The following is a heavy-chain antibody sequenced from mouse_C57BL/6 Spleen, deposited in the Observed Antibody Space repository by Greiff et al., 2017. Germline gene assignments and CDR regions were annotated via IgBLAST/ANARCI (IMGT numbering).Heavy chain of an antibody. Sequence: EVQLQESGPGMVKPSQSLSLTCTVTGYSITSGYDWHWIRHFPGNKLEWMGYISYSGSTNYNPSLKSRISITHDTSKNHFFLKLNSVTTEDTATYYCARDDYGNYRYFDVWGTGTTVTVSS. CDR3: ARDDYGNYRYFDV. CDR1: GYSITSGYD. V-gene: IGHV3-1*01. CDR2: ISYSGST. J-gene: IGHJ1*03. D-gene: IGHD2-1*01.